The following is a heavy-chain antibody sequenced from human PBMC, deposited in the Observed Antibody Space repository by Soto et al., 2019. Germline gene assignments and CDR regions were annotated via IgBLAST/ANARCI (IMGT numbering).Heavy chain of an antibody. CDR3: TADIASTIANLGFDH. V-gene: IGHV3-15*07. D-gene: IGHD5-12*01. Sequence: VQLVESGGGLVQPGGSLRLSCAASGFTFTYAWMIWVRQAPGKGLEWVGRIRTRGEGGKTDYAAPVKGRFSVSRDDSSNTLVLQMHSLQTEDTAIYYCTADIASTIANLGFDHWGQGTLGTVSS. J-gene: IGHJ4*02. CDR1: GFTFTYAW. CDR2: IRTRGEGGKT.